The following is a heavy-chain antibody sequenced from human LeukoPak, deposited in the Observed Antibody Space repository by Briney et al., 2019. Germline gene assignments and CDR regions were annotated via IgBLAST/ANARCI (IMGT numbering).Heavy chain of an antibody. D-gene: IGHD2-2*01. CDR3: AKGSRYCSSTSCPNPGSSWFDP. CDR1: GFTFSSYA. Sequence: GGSLRLSCAASGFTFSSYAMSWVRQAPGKGLEWVSAISGSGGSTYYADSVKGRFTISRDNSKDTLYLQMNSLRAEDTAVYYCAKGSRYCSSTSCPNPGSSWFDPWGQGTLVTVSS. V-gene: IGHV3-23*01. J-gene: IGHJ5*02. CDR2: ISGSGGST.